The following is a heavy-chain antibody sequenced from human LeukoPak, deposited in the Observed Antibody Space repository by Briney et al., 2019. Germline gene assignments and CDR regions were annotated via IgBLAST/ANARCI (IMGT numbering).Heavy chain of an antibody. CDR3: TRDTDFGSPTNYFDH. D-gene: IGHD3-10*01. CDR1: GFTFDDFA. J-gene: IGHJ4*02. V-gene: IGHV3-43*01. CDR2: ISWEGQTT. Sequence: GGSLRLSCAASGFTFDDFAMHWVRQAPGKGLEWVSLISWEGQTTFYADSVRGRFTISRDNSKNSLYLQMNSLTTADTAFYYCTRDTDFGSPTNYFDHWGQGTLVSVSS.